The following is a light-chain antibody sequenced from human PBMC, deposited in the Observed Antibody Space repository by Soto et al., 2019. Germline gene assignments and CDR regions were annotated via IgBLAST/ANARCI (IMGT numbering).Light chain of an antibody. CDR1: ISNIGTNY. J-gene: IGLJ1*01. V-gene: IGLV1-47*01. CDR3: AAWDDTVRSYV. Sequence: QSVLTQPPSVSGTPGQRVTISCSGGISNIGTNYVHWFQQLPGTAPKVLSNRDNQRPSGVPDRFSGSKSGTSASLAISGLRSEDEAEYYCAAWDDTVRSYVFGTGTKLTV. CDR2: RDN.